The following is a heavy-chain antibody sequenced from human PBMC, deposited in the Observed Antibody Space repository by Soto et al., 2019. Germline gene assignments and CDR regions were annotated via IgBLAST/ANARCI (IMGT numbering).Heavy chain of an antibody. CDR3: ARHQYYDILTGHYGMDV. Sequence: PGESLKISCKGSGYSFTSYWISWVRQMPGKGLEWMGRIDPSDSYTNYSPSFQGHVTISADKSISTAYLQWSSLKASDTAMYYCARHQYYDILTGHYGMDVWGQGTTVTVSS. V-gene: IGHV5-10-1*01. CDR2: IDPSDSYT. CDR1: GYSFTSYW. D-gene: IGHD3-9*01. J-gene: IGHJ6*02.